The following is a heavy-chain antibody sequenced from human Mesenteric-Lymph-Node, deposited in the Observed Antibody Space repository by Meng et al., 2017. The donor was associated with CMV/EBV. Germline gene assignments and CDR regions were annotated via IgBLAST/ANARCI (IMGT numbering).Heavy chain of an antibody. V-gene: IGHV3-15*01. Sequence: GGSLRLSCAASGFTFSNAWMSWVRQAPGKGLEWAGRIKSKTDGGTTDYAAPVKGRFTISRDDSKNTLYLQMNSLKTEDTAVYYCTTTYSRHYYGMDVWGQGTTVTVSS. CDR2: IKSKTDGGTT. J-gene: IGHJ6*02. D-gene: IGHD4-11*01. CDR1: GFTFSNAW. CDR3: TTTYSRHYYGMDV.